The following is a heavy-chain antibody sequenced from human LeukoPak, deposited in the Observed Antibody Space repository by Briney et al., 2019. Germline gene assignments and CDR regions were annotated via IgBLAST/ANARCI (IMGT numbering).Heavy chain of an antibody. CDR2: ISSSGSNI. D-gene: IGHD3-16*01. V-gene: IGHV3-48*03. CDR1: GFTFSSYE. J-gene: IGHJ4*02. CDR3: ARERGGSYISTEDFDF. Sequence: GGSQRPSCAASGFTFSSYEMNWVRQAPGKGLEWVSYISSSGSNIYYADSVKGRFTISRDNAKNSLYLQMNSLRAEDTAVYYCARERGGSYISTEDFDFWGQGTLVTVSS.